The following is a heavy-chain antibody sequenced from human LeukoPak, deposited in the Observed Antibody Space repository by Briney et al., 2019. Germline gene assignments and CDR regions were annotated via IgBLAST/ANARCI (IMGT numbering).Heavy chain of an antibody. D-gene: IGHD3-3*01. J-gene: IGHJ4*02. V-gene: IGHV3-20*04. Sequence: GGSLRLSCAASGFNFDDYGMSWVRQAPGKGLEWVSGINWNGGSTGYADSVKGRFTISRDNAKNSLYLQMNSLRAEDTALYYCARVITIFGVVIGYYFDYWGQGTLVTVSS. CDR2: INWNGGST. CDR3: ARVITIFGVVIGYYFDY. CDR1: GFNFDDYG.